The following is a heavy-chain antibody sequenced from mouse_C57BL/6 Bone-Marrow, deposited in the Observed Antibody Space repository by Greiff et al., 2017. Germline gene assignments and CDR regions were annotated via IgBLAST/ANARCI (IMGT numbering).Heavy chain of an antibody. CDR2: ISSKSNNYAT. V-gene: IGHV10-1*01. Sequence: EVKVVESGGGLVQPKGSLKLSCAASGFSFNTYAMNWVRQAPGKGVEWVARISSKSNNYATYYAVSGKDRFTISREDSESMLYLQMNTLKTEDTAMYYCVRAWFAYWGQGTLVTVSA. CDR1: GFSFNTYA. J-gene: IGHJ3*01. CDR3: VRAWFAY.